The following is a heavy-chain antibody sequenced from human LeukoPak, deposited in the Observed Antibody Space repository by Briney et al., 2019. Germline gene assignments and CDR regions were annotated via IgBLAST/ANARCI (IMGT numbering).Heavy chain of an antibody. J-gene: IGHJ4*02. V-gene: IGHV3-30-3*01. D-gene: IGHD4-17*01. Sequence: GGSLRLSCAASGFTFSIYALHWVRQAPGKGLEWVAVISYDGSNKYYADSVKGRFTISRDNSKNTLYLQMNSLRTEDTAVYYCARDWATVTTSGYWGQGTLVTVSS. CDR3: ARDWATVTTSGY. CDR1: GFTFSIYA. CDR2: ISYDGSNK.